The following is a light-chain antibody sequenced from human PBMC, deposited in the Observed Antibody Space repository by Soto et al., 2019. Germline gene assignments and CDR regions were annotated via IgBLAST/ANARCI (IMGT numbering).Light chain of an antibody. CDR2: GAS. V-gene: IGKV3D-20*02. Sequence: EIVMTQSPATLSLSPGERATLSCRASQSVSSSYLAWYQQKPGQAPRLLIYGASSRATGVPDRFSGGGSGTDFTLTISSLEPEDFAVYYCQQRSNWLWTFGQGTKVDI. J-gene: IGKJ1*01. CDR1: QSVSSSY. CDR3: QQRSNWLWT.